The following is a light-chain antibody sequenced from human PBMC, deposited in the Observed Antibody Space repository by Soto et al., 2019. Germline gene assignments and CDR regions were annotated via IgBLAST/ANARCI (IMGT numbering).Light chain of an antibody. V-gene: IGKV3-15*01. CDR3: QQYNNWPQET. J-gene: IGKJ1*01. CDR1: QSISSH. Sequence: EIVLTQSPATLSVSPGERATLSCRASQSISSHLAWYQQKPGQAPRLLLHGASTRATGIPARLSGRGSGAEFALHISSLQCEDFAVYYCQQYNNWPQETFGQGTKVDSK. CDR2: GAS.